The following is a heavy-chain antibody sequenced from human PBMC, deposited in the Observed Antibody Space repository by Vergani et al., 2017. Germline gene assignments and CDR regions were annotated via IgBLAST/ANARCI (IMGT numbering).Heavy chain of an antibody. J-gene: IGHJ4*02. CDR2: ISYDGSNK. V-gene: IGHV3-30-3*01. CDR3: ARGYIAVAGSTGY. D-gene: IGHD6-19*01. Sequence: VQLLESGGGLVQPGRSLRLSCAASGFTFSSYAMHWVRQAPGKGLEWVAVISYDGSNKYYADSVKGRFTISRDNSKNTLYLQMNSLRAEDTAVYYCARGYIAVAGSTGYWGQGTLVTVSS. CDR1: GFTFSSYA.